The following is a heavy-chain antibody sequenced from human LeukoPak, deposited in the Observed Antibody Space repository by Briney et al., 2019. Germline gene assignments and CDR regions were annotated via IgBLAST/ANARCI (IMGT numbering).Heavy chain of an antibody. CDR3: ARGTVSLTIFGVGDAFDI. CDR2: IYYSGST. D-gene: IGHD3-3*01. CDR1: GGSISSSSYY. Sequence: SETLSLTCTVSGGSISSSSYYWGWIRQPPGKGLEWIGNIYYSGSTYYNPSLKSRVTISVDTSKNQFSLKLSSVTAADTAVYYCARGTVSLTIFGVGDAFDIWGQGTMVTVSS. J-gene: IGHJ3*02. V-gene: IGHV4-39*07.